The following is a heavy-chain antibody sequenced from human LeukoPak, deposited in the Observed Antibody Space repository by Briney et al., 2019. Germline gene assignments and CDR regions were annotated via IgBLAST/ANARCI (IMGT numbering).Heavy chain of an antibody. J-gene: IGHJ5*02. CDR1: GGSISGYY. Sequence: SETLSLTCTVSGGSISGYYWSWIRQPPGKGLELIGYIYYSGSTNYNPSLKSRVTISVATSKNQFSLKLSSVTAADTAVYYCARHVRSIVRGVIIRDWFDPWGQGTLVTVSS. CDR2: IYYSGST. CDR3: ARHVRSIVRGVIIRDWFDP. D-gene: IGHD3-10*01. V-gene: IGHV4-59*08.